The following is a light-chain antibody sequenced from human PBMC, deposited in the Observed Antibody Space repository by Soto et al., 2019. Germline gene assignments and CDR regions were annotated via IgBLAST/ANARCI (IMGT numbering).Light chain of an antibody. CDR1: QNIRNL. Sequence: DIQMSQSPSTLSASGGDSVTITCRASQNIRNLLAWYQQKPGKAPNPLIYDASSLKSGVPSRFSGSGSGTEFTLTISSLQPDDFATYYCQQYNTYSTFGQGTRLEIK. V-gene: IGKV1-5*01. CDR3: QQYNTYST. CDR2: DAS. J-gene: IGKJ5*01.